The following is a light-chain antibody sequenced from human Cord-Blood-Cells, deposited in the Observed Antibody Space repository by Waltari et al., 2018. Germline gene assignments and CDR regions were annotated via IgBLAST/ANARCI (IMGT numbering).Light chain of an antibody. CDR2: DVS. Sequence: QSALTQPASVSGSPGQSITISCTGTSSDVGGYNYVSWYQQHPGKAPKLMSYDVSKRAAGVSNRVSGSKSGNTAAMTICGRQAEDEADYYGSSYTSSSGVFGGGTKLTVL. CDR1: SSDVGGYNY. CDR3: SSYTSSSGV. J-gene: IGLJ3*02. V-gene: IGLV2-14*01.